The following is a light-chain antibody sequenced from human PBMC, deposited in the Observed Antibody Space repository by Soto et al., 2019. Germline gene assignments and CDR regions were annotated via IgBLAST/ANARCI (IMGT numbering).Light chain of an antibody. V-gene: IGLV2-8*01. Sequence: QSVLTQPPSASGSPGQSVTISCTGTKNDIGVYDFVSWYQHHPGKAPRLIIYEVVQRPSGVPDRFSGSKSGNTASLTVSGLQAEDEADYFCSSYVSGATYVFGTGTKSPS. CDR2: EVV. CDR1: KNDIGVYDF. CDR3: SSYVSGATYV. J-gene: IGLJ1*01.